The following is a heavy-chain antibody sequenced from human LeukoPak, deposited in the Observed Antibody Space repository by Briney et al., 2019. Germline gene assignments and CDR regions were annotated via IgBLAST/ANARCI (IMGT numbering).Heavy chain of an antibody. CDR2: IIPILGIA. J-gene: IGHJ2*01. V-gene: IGHV1-69*04. CDR1: GYTFLDYY. CDR3: ARVPTTGYFDL. Sequence: SVKVSCKASGYTFLDYYMHWVRQAPGQGLEWMGRIIPILGIANYAQKFQGRVTITADKSTSTAYMELSSLRSEDTAVYYCARVPTTGYFDLWGRGTLVTVSS. D-gene: IGHD1-26*01.